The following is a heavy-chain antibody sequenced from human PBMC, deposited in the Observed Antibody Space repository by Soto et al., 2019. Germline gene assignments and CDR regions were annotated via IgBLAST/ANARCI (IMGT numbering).Heavy chain of an antibody. CDR1: SGSISEYF. V-gene: IGHV4-59*01. Sequence: XETLSLTCSVASGSISEYFWSWIRQPPGKGLGWIGYICYLGSTEYNPSLKSRVTISVDTSKRQYSLRLTSVTAADTAVYYCARDGYDGSGSPYPAYWGPGTQVTVSS. CDR3: ARDGYDGSGSPYPAY. CDR2: ICYLGST. J-gene: IGHJ4*02. D-gene: IGHD3-10*01.